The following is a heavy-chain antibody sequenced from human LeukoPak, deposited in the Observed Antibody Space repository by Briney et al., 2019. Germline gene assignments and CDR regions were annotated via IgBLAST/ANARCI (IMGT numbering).Heavy chain of an antibody. V-gene: IGHV4-59*01. CDR1: GGPINNYY. J-gene: IGHJ3*02. D-gene: IGHD1-1*01. CDR3: VRLQPNTGEWAFDN. Sequence: SETLSLTCTVSGGPINNYYWSWIRQPPGEGLEWIGYISNGGTTNYNPSLKNRVTISVGKSKNQLSLKLGSVTAADTAVYHCVRLQPNTGEWAFDNWGQGTLVTVS. CDR2: ISNGGTT.